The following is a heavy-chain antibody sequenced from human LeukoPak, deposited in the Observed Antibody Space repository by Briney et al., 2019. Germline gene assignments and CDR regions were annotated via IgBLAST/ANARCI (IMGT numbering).Heavy chain of an antibody. CDR3: ARGSGGSDWMIDY. Sequence: PGGSLRLSCAASGFTFSDYSVNWVRQAPGKGLEWVSYISGSSSTIYYADSVKGRFTISRDNAKNSLYLQMNSLRDEDTAMYYCARGSGGSDWMIDYWGQGTLVTVSS. CDR2: ISGSSSTI. D-gene: IGHD3-10*01. CDR1: GFTFSDYS. V-gene: IGHV3-48*02. J-gene: IGHJ4*02.